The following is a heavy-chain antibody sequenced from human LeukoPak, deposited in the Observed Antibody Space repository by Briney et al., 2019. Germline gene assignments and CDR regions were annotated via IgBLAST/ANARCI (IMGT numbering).Heavy chain of an antibody. CDR1: GYTFTGYY. Sequence: ASVKVSCKASGYTFTGYYMHWVRQAPGQGLEWMGWINPNSGGTNYAQKFQGRVTMTRDTSISIAYMELSRLRSDDTAVYYCAREIRSPVVPAATRMDVWGQGTTVTVSS. D-gene: IGHD2-2*01. CDR2: INPNSGGT. J-gene: IGHJ6*02. V-gene: IGHV1-2*02. CDR3: AREIRSPVVPAATRMDV.